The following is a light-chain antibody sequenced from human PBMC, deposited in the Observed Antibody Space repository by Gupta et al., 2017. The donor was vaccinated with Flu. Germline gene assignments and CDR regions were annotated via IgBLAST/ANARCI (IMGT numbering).Light chain of an antibody. J-gene: IGKJ1*01. CDR3: QQKYSTPQT. CDR2: AAS. CDR1: QRIRSY. Sequence: DIQMTQSPSSLPASVADRVTITCLASQRIRSYVNWYQQKPGRAPKLLIYAASSLQSGVPSRFSGSGSGTDFTLTISSLQPEDFAIYYCQQKYSTPQTFGQGTKVEIK. V-gene: IGKV1-39*01.